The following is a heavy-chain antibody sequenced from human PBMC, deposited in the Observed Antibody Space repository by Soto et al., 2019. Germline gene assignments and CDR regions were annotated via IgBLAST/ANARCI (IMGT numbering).Heavy chain of an antibody. V-gene: IGHV3-23*01. CDR3: AKEGEAMGRGEIDY. D-gene: IGHD3-10*01. CDR1: GFTFSSYA. Sequence: GGSLRLSCAASGFTFSSYAMSWVRQAPGKGLEWVSAISGGGGSTYYEDSVKGRFTISRDNSKNTLYLQMNSLRAQDTAVYYCAKEGEAMGRGEIDYWGQGTLVTVSS. J-gene: IGHJ4*02. CDR2: ISGGGGST.